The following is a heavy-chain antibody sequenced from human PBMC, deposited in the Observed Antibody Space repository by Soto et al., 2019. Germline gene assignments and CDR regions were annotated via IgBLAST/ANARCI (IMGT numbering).Heavy chain of an antibody. Sequence: QVQLVQSGAEVKKPGASVKISCRASGYTFTTYYIHWVRQAPGQGLEWMGIINPSAGSTTYTQKFQGRVTMPRDTSTSTIYMELSSLRSEDTAVYYCARSEFDWLSQARYYFDYWGQGTLVTVSS. CDR2: INPSAGST. D-gene: IGHD3-9*01. J-gene: IGHJ4*02. V-gene: IGHV1-46*01. CDR3: ARSEFDWLSQARYYFDY. CDR1: GYTFTTYY.